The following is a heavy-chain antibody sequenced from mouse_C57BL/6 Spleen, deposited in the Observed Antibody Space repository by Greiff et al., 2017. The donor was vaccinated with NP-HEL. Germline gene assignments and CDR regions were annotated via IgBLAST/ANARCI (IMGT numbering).Heavy chain of an antibody. D-gene: IGHD3-2*02. J-gene: IGHJ4*01. CDR3: ARQLRLQDYAMDY. Sequence: EVQLQQSGPELVKPGASVKISCKASGYTFTDYYMNWVKQSHGKSLEWIGDINPNNGGTSYNQKFKGKATLTVDKSSSTAYMELRSLTSEDSAVYYCARQLRLQDYAMDYWGQGTSVTVSS. V-gene: IGHV1-26*01. CDR1: GYTFTDYY. CDR2: INPNNGGT.